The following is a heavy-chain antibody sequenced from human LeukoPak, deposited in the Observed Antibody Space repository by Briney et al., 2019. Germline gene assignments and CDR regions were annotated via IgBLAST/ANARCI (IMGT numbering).Heavy chain of an antibody. D-gene: IGHD3-10*01. Sequence: GSLRLSCAASGFTFSSHGMSWVRQAPGKGLEWVSGISGSGGSTYYADSVKGRFTISRDNSKNTLYLQMNSLRAEDTAVYYCAKGLTYYYGSGSYGDAFDIWGQGTMVTVSS. J-gene: IGHJ3*02. CDR1: GFTFSSHG. CDR3: AKGLTYYYGSGSYGDAFDI. V-gene: IGHV3-23*01. CDR2: ISGSGGST.